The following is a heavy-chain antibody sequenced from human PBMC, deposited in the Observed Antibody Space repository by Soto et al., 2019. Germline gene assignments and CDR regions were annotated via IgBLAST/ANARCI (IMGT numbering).Heavy chain of an antibody. CDR3: ARDDAMYSYSSGWYFDY. CDR2: ISAYNGNT. CDR1: GYTFTSYG. Sequence: VASVKVSCKASGYTFTSYGISWVRQAPGQGLEWMGWISAYNGNTNYAQKLQGRVTMTTDTSTSTAYMELRSLRSDDTAVYYCARDDAMYSYSSGWYFDYWGQGTLVTVSS. D-gene: IGHD6-19*01. V-gene: IGHV1-18*01. J-gene: IGHJ4*02.